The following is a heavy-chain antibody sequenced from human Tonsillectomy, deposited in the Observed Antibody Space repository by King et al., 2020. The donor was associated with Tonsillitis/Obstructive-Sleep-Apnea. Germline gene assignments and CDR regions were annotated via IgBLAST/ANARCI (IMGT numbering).Heavy chain of an antibody. Sequence: VQLVESGGGVVQPGRSLRLSCAASGFTFSNCGMEWVRQAPGKGLEWGAVIWYDGSKKYYADSVKGRFTISRDDSKNTVYLQMNNLRAEDTAVYYCARDGVPNWSDGKLHFDYWGQGTLVTVSS. CDR2: IWYDGSKK. V-gene: IGHV3-33*01. D-gene: IGHD1-20*01. J-gene: IGHJ4*02. CDR1: GFTFSNCG. CDR3: ARDGVPNWSDGKLHFDY.